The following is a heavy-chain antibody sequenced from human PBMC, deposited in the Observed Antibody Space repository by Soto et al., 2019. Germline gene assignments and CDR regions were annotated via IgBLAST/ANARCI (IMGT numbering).Heavy chain of an antibody. CDR3: ARGGSSGYYPPFGY. D-gene: IGHD3-22*01. CDR2: IIPIFGTA. V-gene: IGHV1-69*13. CDR1: GGTFSSYA. J-gene: IGHJ4*02. Sequence: GASVKVSCKASGGTFSSYAISWVRQAPGQGLEWMGGIIPIFGTANYAQKFQGRVTITADESTSTAYMELSSLRSEDTAVYYCARGGSSGYYPPFGYWGQGTLVTVSS.